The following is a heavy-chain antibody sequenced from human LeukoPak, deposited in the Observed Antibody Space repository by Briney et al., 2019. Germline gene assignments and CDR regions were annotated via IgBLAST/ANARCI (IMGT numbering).Heavy chain of an antibody. CDR3: ASMDSSGYWYFQH. D-gene: IGHD3-22*01. J-gene: IGHJ1*01. CDR2: INHSGST. CDR1: GGSFSGYY. Sequence: PSETLSLTCAVYGGSFSGYYWSWIRQPPGKGLEWIGEINHSGSTNYDPSLKSRVTISVDTSKNQFSLKLSSVTAADTAVYYCASMDSSGYWYFQHWGQGTLVTVSS. V-gene: IGHV4-34*01.